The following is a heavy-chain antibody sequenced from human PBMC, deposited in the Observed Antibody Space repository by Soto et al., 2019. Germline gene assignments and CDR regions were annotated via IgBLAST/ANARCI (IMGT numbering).Heavy chain of an antibody. CDR1: GYTFTSYG. CDR3: ARDPPTIATAGREDY. V-gene: IGHV1-18*01. J-gene: IGHJ4*02. Sequence: QVQLVQSGAEVKKPGASVKVSCKASGYTFTSYGISWVRQAPGQGLEWMGWISAYNGNTNYAQKLQGRVTMTTDTSXRTADMELRSLRSDDTAVYYCARDPPTIATAGREDYWGQGPLVTVSS. D-gene: IGHD6-13*01. CDR2: ISAYNGNT.